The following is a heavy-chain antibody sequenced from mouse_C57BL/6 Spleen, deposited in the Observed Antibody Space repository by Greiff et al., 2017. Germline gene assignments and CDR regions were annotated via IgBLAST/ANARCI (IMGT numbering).Heavy chain of an antibody. CDR1: GYAFTSSW. V-gene: IGHV1-82*01. Sequence: VQLQQSGPELVKPGASVKISCKASGYAFTSSWMNWVKQRPGKGLEWIGRIYPGDGDTNYTGTFTGQATLTADHSSSTAYMQLISLTSEDSAVDFFVRYVITTVVGGFAYWGQGTLVTVSA. CDR3: VRYVITTVVGGFAY. CDR2: IYPGDGDT. J-gene: IGHJ3*01. D-gene: IGHD1-1*01.